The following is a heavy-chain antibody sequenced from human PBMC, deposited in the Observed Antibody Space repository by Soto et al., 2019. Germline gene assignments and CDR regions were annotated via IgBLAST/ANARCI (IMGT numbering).Heavy chain of an antibody. CDR2: TYHSGST. D-gene: IGHD4-17*01. CDR3: ARAMTTVTTIDY. CDR1: GGSISSGGYS. Sequence: SETLSLTCAVSGGSISSGGYSWSWIRQPPGKGLEWIGYTYHSGSTYYNPSLKSRVTISVDRSKNQFSLKLSSVTAADTAVYYCARAMTTVTTIDYWGQGTLVTVSS. V-gene: IGHV4-30-2*01. J-gene: IGHJ4*02.